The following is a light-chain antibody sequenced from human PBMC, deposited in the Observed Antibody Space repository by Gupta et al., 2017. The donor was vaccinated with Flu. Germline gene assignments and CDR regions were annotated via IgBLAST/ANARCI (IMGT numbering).Light chain of an antibody. Sequence: VTRGQRASISCMSSQSLVHSELNTYWISLQQRQGQTPRCLLYKISTRFSGVPYRFSGGGAGTDFTLKSRRVEAEYVGVYYCRQAKQFPFTFDGGTNVEI. CDR3: RQAKQFPFT. V-gene: IGKV2-24*01. CDR2: KIS. CDR1: QSLVHSELNTY. J-gene: IGKJ4*01.